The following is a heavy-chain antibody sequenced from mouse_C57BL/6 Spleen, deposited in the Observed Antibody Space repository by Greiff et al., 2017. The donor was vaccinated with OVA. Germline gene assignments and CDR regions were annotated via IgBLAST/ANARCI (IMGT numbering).Heavy chain of an antibody. CDR3: ARSGYSNYVDY. CDR2: IYPGDGDT. CDR1: GYAFSSYW. D-gene: IGHD2-5*01. J-gene: IGHJ2*01. V-gene: IGHV1-80*01. Sequence: VKLMESGAELVKPGASVKISCKASGYAFSSYWMNWVKQRPGKGLEWIGQIYPGDGDTNYNGKFKGKATLTADKSSSTAYMQLSSLTSEDSAVYFCARSGYSNYVDYWGQGTTLTVSS.